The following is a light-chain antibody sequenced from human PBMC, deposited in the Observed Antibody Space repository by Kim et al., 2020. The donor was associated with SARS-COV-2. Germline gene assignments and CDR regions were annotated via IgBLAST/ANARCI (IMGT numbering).Light chain of an antibody. CDR2: DNI. J-gene: IGLJ3*02. V-gene: IGLV1-40*01. CDR3: QSYDASLRPSRV. CDR1: SPDSGAGSD. Sequence: VTSSSTRSSPDSGAGSDVHWYHQLPRTAPKLLISDNINRPSGVPDRFSGSEAGTSASLAITALQDDDEGDYYCQSYDASLRPSRVFGGGTQLTVL.